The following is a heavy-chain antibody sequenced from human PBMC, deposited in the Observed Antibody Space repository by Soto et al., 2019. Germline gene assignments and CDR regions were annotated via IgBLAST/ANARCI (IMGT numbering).Heavy chain of an antibody. CDR1: GFTFSSYW. D-gene: IGHD3-22*01. V-gene: IGHV3-74*01. CDR3: ARADYYDSSGYYTPPLDY. Sequence: EVQLVESGGGLVQPGGSLRLSCAASGFTFSSYWMHWVRQAPGKGLVWVSRINSDGSSTSYVDSVKGRFTISRDNAKNTLDLQMNSLRAEETAVYYCARADYYDSSGYYTPPLDYWCQGTLVTVSS. CDR2: INSDGSST. J-gene: IGHJ4*02.